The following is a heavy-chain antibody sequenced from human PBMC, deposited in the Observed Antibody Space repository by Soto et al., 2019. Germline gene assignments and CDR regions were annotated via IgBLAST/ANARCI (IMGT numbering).Heavy chain of an antibody. J-gene: IGHJ6*02. D-gene: IGHD1-1*01. V-gene: IGHV1-3*05. Sequence: QVQLVQSGAEEKKPGASVKVSCKASGYTFTSYAIHWVRQAPGQRLEWMGWINAGNGNTKYSQKFQGRVTITRDTSASTAYMDLSSLRSEDTAVYYCLSSRIQLEPYGMDGWGQGTTVTVSS. CDR2: INAGNGNT. CDR1: GYTFTSYA. CDR3: LSSRIQLEPYGMDG.